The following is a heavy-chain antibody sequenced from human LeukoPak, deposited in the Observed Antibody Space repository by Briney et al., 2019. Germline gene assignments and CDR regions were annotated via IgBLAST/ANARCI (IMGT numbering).Heavy chain of an antibody. Sequence: ESGPTLVNPTQTLTLTCTFSGFSLSTRGMCVSWIRQPPGKALEWLALIDWDDDKYYSTSLKTRLTISKDTSKNQAVLTMTNMDPVDTATYYCARSAKGSGWYYFDYWGQGTLVTVSS. CDR1: GFSLSTRGMC. V-gene: IGHV2-70*01. CDR3: ARSAKGSGWYYFDY. CDR2: IDWDDDK. J-gene: IGHJ4*02. D-gene: IGHD6-19*01.